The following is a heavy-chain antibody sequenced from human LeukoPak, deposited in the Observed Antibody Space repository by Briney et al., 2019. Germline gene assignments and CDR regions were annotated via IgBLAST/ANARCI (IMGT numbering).Heavy chain of an antibody. D-gene: IGHD2-2*01. J-gene: IGHJ5*02. CDR1: GGSISSYY. CDR3: AKGGSTSRDDWFDP. CDR2: IYTSGST. Sequence: PSETLSPTCTVSGGSISSYYWSWIRQPAGKGLEWIGRIYTSGSTNYNPSLKSRVTMSVDTSKNQFSLKLSSVTAADTAVYYCAKGGSTSRDDWFDPWGQGTLVTVSS. V-gene: IGHV4-4*07.